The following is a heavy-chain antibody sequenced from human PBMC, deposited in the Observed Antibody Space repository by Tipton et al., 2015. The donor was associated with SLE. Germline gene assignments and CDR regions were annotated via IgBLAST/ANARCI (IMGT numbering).Heavy chain of an antibody. CDR1: GFTFDDYA. CDR2: ISWDGGST. CDR3: AKGDRGYYDILTGSPVNWFDP. J-gene: IGHJ5*02. V-gene: IGHV3-43D*04. D-gene: IGHD3-9*01. Sequence: SLRLSCAASGFTFDDYAMHWVRQAPGKGLEWVSLISWDGGSTYYADSVKGRFTISRDNSKNTLYLQMNSLRAEDTAVYYCAKGDRGYYDILTGSPVNWFDPWGQGTLVTVSS.